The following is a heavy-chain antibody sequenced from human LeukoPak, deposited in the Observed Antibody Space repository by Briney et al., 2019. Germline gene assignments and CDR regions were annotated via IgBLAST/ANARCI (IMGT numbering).Heavy chain of an antibody. Sequence: PSETLSLTCTVSGGSISSYYWSWIRLPPGKGLEWIGYIYYSGSTNYKPSLQSRVTISVDTSKNQFSLKLSSVTAADTAVYYCARAGYSYGPYYFDYWGQGTLVTVSS. CDR1: GGSISSYY. D-gene: IGHD5-18*01. CDR2: IYYSGST. CDR3: ARAGYSYGPYYFDY. J-gene: IGHJ4*02. V-gene: IGHV4-59*01.